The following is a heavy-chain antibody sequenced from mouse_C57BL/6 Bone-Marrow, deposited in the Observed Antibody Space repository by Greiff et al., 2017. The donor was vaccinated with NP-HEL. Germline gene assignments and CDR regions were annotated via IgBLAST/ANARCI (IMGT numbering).Heavy chain of an antibody. CDR3: ARTLNWYFDV. CDR2: IHPNSGST. J-gene: IGHJ1*03. Sequence: QVQLQQPGAELVKPGASVKLSCKASGYTFTSYWMHWVKQRPGQGLEWIGMIHPNSGSTNYNEKFKSKATLTVDTSSSTAYMQLRSLTSEDSAVYYCARTLNWYFDVWGTGTTVTVSS. CDR1: GYTFTSYW. V-gene: IGHV1-64*01.